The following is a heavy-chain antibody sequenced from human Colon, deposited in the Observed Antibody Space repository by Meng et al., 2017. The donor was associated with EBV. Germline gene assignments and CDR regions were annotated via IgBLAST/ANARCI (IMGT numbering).Heavy chain of an antibody. D-gene: IGHD3-10*01. Sequence: ESRSGLVWPSQTLSLTFAVSGDSITSGDYSWTWIRQSPGKGLEWIGYIYHGVNIYYTPSLRSRVTISVDKSRNQFSLKLTSVSAADTAVYYCVRDTRRGGGWFDPWGQGTLVTVSS. CDR2: IYHGVNI. V-gene: IGHV4-30-2*06. J-gene: IGHJ5*02. CDR1: GDSITSGDYS. CDR3: VRDTRRGGGWFDP.